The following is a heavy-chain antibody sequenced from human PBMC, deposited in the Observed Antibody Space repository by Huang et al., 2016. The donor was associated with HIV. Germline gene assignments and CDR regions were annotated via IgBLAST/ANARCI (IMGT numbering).Heavy chain of an antibody. Sequence: KGSGYNFSSYWIGWVRQIPGKGLEWMGIIYPGDSDTRYSPSFQGQVTISADKSTNTAYLQWSSLKASDTAMYYCAIQYSSSWYTFYYFDYWGQGTLVTVSS. CDR2: IYPGDSDT. CDR3: AIQYSSSWYTFYYFDY. J-gene: IGHJ4*02. CDR1: GYNFSSYW. D-gene: IGHD6-13*01. V-gene: IGHV5-51*01.